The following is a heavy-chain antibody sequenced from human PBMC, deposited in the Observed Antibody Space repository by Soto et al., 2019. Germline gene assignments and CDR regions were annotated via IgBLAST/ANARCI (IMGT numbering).Heavy chain of an antibody. D-gene: IGHD2-21*02. CDR3: ARRRYCGADCYSQYYYGMDV. CDR1: GDTFSSYT. J-gene: IGHJ6*02. V-gene: IGHV1-69*02. Sequence: QVQLVQSGAEMKKPGSSVKVSCRSGGDTFSSYTVSWVRQAPGQGLEWMGRVIPVLGVTNYARKFQGRVSITAEKSTSTAYMEPRSLRSEDSGVYYCARRRYCGADCYSQYYYGMDVWGQGTTVTVSS. CDR2: VIPVLGVT.